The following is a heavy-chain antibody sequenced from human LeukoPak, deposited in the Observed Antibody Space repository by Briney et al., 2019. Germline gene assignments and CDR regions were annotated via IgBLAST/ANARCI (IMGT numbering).Heavy chain of an antibody. V-gene: IGHV4-34*01. D-gene: IGHD3-22*01. J-gene: IGHJ3*02. CDR3: ARRSTKVITMIVVRGAFDI. Sequence: PSETLCLTCAVYGGSFSVYYSSGIRQPPGKGVEWIGEINHSGTPNYTSSLKSRVTISVDTSKTQFSLKLSSVTAADTAVYYCARRSTKVITMIVVRGAFDIWGQGTMVTVSS. CDR2: INHSGTP. CDR1: GGSFSVYY.